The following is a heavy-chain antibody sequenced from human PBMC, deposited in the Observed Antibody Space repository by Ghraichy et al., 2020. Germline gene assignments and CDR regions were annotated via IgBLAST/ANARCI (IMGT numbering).Heavy chain of an antibody. CDR1: GFTFSDYA. D-gene: IGHD2-21*01. V-gene: IGHV3-49*04. CDR3: TRDLGLVIGYYYYYGMDV. J-gene: IGHJ6*02. CDR2: IRSKAYGGTT. Sequence: GGSLRLSCTASGFTFSDYAMSWVRQAPGKGLEWVGFIRSKAYGGTTEYAASVKGRFTISRDDSKSIAYLQMNSLKAEDTAVYYCTRDLGLVIGYYYYYGMDVWGQGTTVTVSS.